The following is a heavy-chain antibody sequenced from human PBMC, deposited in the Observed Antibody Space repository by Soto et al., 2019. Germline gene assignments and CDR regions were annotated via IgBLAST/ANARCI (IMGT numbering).Heavy chain of an antibody. V-gene: IGHV1-2*02. D-gene: IGHD5-18*01. CDR3: ARDLDTAMAPDAFDI. CDR1: RYTFTGYY. CDR2: INPNSGGT. J-gene: IGHJ3*02. Sequence: ASVKVSCKASRYTFTGYYMHWVRQAPGQGLEWMGWINPNSGGTNYAQKFQGRVTMTRDTSISTAYMELSRLRSDDTAVYYCARDLDTAMAPDAFDIWGQGTMVTVSS.